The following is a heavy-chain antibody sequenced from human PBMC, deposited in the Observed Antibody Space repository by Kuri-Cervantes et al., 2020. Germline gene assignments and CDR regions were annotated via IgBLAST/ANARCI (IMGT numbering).Heavy chain of an antibody. CDR2: IYYSGST. J-gene: IGHJ4*02. CDR1: GGSVSSGSYY. CDR3: ARVGPYCSGGSCYPYFDY. D-gene: IGHD2-15*01. Sequence: GSLRLSCTVSGGSVSSGSYYWSWIRQPPGKGLEWIGYIYYSGSTNYNPSLKSRVTISVDTSKNQFSLKLSSVTAADTAVYYCARVGPYCSGGSCYPYFDYWGQGTLVTVSS. V-gene: IGHV4-61*01.